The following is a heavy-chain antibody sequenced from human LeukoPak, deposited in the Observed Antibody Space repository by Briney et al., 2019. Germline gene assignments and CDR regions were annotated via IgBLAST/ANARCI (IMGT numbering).Heavy chain of an antibody. V-gene: IGHV3-73*01. CDR3: TRRRLIIAAAGTREAFDI. CDR1: GVSFSKHA. D-gene: IGHD6-13*01. Sequence: GGSLRLSCEASGVSFSKHAMSWVRQASGKGLEWVGRIRSKANSYATAYAASVKGRFTISRDDSKNTAYLHMISLKTEDTAVYYCTRRRLIIAAAGTREAFDIWGQGTMVTVSS. J-gene: IGHJ3*02. CDR2: IRSKANSYAT.